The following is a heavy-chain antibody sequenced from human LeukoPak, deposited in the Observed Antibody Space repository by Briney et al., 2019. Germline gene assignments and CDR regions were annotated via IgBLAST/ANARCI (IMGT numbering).Heavy chain of an antibody. CDR3: ARSLRVSTDFDY. Sequence: SVTVSCKFSTGAFDNYAVNWVRQAPGQGLEWMGAIIPIFETTNYAPTFQGRITITADGSTGTAYMDLSSLRSEDTAIYYCARSLRVSTDFDYWGQGAHVIAS. D-gene: IGHD5/OR15-5a*01. J-gene: IGHJ4*02. V-gene: IGHV1-69*01. CDR1: TGAFDNYA. CDR2: IIPIFETT.